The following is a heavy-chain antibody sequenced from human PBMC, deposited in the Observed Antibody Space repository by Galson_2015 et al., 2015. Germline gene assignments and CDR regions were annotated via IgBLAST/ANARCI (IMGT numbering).Heavy chain of an antibody. CDR3: AKGGGSVYYYSTDH. V-gene: IGHV3-23*01. CDR1: GFTFSSYA. J-gene: IGHJ4*02. CDR2: ITASSGSP. Sequence: SLRLSCAASGFTFSSYAMSWVRQAPGKGLEWVSIITASSGSPYYADSVKRRFTISRDNSKNTLYLQMNGLRAEDTAMYYCAKGGGSVYYYSTDHWGQGTLVTASS. D-gene: IGHD3-22*01.